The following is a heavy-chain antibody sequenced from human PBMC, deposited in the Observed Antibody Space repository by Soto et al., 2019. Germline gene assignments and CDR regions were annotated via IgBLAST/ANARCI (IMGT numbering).Heavy chain of an antibody. V-gene: IGHV3-30*18. CDR2: ISYDGSNK. Sequence: GGSLRLSCAASGFTFSSYGMHWVRQAPGKGLEWVAVISYDGSNKYYADSVKGRFTISRDNSKNTLYLQMNSLRAEDTAVYYCAKHGGTINYWCQGTLVTVSS. D-gene: IGHD3-16*01. J-gene: IGHJ4*02. CDR1: GFTFSSYG. CDR3: AKHGGTINY.